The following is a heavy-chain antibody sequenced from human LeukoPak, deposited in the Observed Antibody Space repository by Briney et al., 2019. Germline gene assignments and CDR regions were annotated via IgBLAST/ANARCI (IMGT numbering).Heavy chain of an antibody. CDR1: GFTLSSYA. CDR3: AKSPLIAAAGTARTYYYDSSGYYVDY. CDR2: ISGSGGST. D-gene: IGHD3-22*01. J-gene: IGHJ4*02. Sequence: PGGSLRLSCAASGFTLSSYAMSWVRQAPGEGLEWVSAISGSGGSTYYADSVKGRFTISRDNSKNTLYLQMNSLRAEDTAVYYCAKSPLIAAAGTARTYYYDSSGYYVDYWGQRTLVTVSS. V-gene: IGHV3-23*01.